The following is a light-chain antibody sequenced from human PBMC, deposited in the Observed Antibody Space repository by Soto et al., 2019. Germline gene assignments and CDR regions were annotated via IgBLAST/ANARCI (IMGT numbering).Light chain of an antibody. Sequence: QSALTQPASVSGSPGQSITISCTGTTSDFNYYNSVSWYQHHPGQAPKLMIYNVSNQPSGVSYRFSGSKSGNTASLTISGLQAEDEADYYCTSYTSSTTYFFGTGTKLTVL. J-gene: IGLJ1*01. CDR3: TSYTSSTTYF. CDR1: TSDFNYYNS. CDR2: NVS. V-gene: IGLV2-14*03.